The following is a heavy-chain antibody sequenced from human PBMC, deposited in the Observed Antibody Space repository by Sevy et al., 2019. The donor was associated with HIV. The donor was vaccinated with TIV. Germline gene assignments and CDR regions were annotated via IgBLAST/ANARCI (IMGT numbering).Heavy chain of an antibody. V-gene: IGHV4-59*01. CDR2: IFSKGST. Sequence: SETLSLTCTVSGGSMNDYYWTWIRQTPGKRLEWIGYIFSKGSTNHHRSREIRAIISVDMSRNQVFLTVNSVTAADTAVYFCGRGSRYFDLWGRGTLVTVSS. D-gene: IGHD3-16*01. J-gene: IGHJ2*01. CDR3: GRGSRYFDL. CDR1: GGSMNDYY.